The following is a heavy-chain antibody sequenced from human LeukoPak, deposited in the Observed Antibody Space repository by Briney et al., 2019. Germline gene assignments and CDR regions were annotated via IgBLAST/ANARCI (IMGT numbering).Heavy chain of an antibody. D-gene: IGHD6-19*01. J-gene: IGHJ2*01. CDR3: ATRLPHSRGWYADWYFDL. V-gene: IGHV1-2*02. CDR2: INPNSGGT. Sequence: ASVKVSCKASGYTFTGYYIHWVRQAPGQGLEWMGRINPNSGGTNYAQNFQGRVTMTRDTSISTAYMELSRLRSDDTAVFYCATRLPHSRGWYADWYFDLWGRGTLVTVSS. CDR1: GYTFTGYY.